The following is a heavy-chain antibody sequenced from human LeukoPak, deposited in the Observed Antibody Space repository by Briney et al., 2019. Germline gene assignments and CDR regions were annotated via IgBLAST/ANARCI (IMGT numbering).Heavy chain of an antibody. CDR1: GGSVSSSNDY. V-gene: IGHV4-39*07. J-gene: IGHJ4*02. D-gene: IGHD1-14*01. CDR3: ARGGPDSHGRHYFDS. Sequence: PSETLSLTCTVSGGSVSSSNDYWGWIRQPPGKGLEWIGSVYYTGSTYHNPSLKSRVTMSVDTSRNQFSLKLYSVTAADTAMYYCARGGPDSHGRHYFDSWGQGTLVTVSS. CDR2: VYYTGST.